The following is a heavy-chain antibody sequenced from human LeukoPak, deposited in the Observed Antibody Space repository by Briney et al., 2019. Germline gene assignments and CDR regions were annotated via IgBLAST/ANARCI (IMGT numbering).Heavy chain of an antibody. V-gene: IGHV1-46*01. J-gene: IGHJ4*02. CDR1: GYTFTSYY. D-gene: IGHD1-26*01. CDR3: AREGDAVGATPPFDY. Sequence: ASVKVSCKASGYTFTSYYVHWVRQAPGQGLEWMGIINPSGGSTSYAQKFQGRVTMTRDMSTSTVYMELSSLRSEDTAVYYCAREGDAVGATPPFDYWGQGTLVTVSS. CDR2: INPSGGST.